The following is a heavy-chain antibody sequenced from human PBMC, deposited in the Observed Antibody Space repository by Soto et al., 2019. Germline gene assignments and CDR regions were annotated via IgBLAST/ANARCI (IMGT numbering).Heavy chain of an antibody. V-gene: IGHV4-34*01. J-gene: IGHJ4*02. D-gene: IGHD3-3*01. Sequence: SETLSLTCAVYGGSFSGYYWTWIRQPPGTGLEWIGEINHSGSTNYNPSLKNRVTMSLDGSKNQFSLKVNSVTAADTAVFYCASSVILSGGSYKGLIRLNYFDTWGRGTLVTVPQ. CDR2: INHSGST. CDR3: ASSVILSGGSYKGLIRLNYFDT. CDR1: GGSFSGYY.